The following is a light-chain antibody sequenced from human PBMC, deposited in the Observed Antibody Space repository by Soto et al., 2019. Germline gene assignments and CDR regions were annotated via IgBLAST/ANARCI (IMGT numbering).Light chain of an antibody. Sequence: DIQMTQSPLSLSASEGDRVTITCRASQSISSYLSWYQQKPGKAPKLLIYAASHLKSGVPSRFSGSGSGTEFTLTINSLQSDYFATYYCQQSFSIQLTFGQGAQGEIK. CDR2: AAS. V-gene: IGKV1-39*01. CDR1: QSISSY. J-gene: IGKJ1*01. CDR3: QQSFSIQLT.